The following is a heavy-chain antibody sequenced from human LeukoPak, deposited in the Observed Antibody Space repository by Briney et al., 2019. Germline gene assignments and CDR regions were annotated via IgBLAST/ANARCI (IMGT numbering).Heavy chain of an antibody. CDR3: TTFNGWLYYFDY. CDR1: GFTFSNAW. Sequence: PGGSLRLSCAASGFTFSNAWMSWVRQAPGKGLEWVGRIKSKTDGGTTDYAAPVKGRFTISRDDSKNTLYLQMNSLKTEDTAVYYCTTFNGWLYYFDYWGQGTLVTVSS. V-gene: IGHV3-15*01. J-gene: IGHJ4*02. CDR2: IKSKTDGGTT. D-gene: IGHD3-10*01.